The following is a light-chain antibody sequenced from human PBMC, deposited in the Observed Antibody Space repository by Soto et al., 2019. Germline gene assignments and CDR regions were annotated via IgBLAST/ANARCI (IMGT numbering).Light chain of an antibody. Sequence: DIPMPQSPSSLSASVGDRVTITCRASQGIRDGLGWYQFKPGKDPKRLISATSTLQGGVPPRFSGSGSGTEFTLTISSLQPEDFATYYCLQYNSYPWTFGQGTKVEIK. J-gene: IGKJ1*01. CDR2: ATS. CDR3: LQYNSYPWT. V-gene: IGKV1-17*01. CDR1: QGIRDG.